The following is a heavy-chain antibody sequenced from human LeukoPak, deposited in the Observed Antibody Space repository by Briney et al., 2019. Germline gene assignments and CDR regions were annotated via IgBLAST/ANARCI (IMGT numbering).Heavy chain of an antibody. CDR3: AGSTTVVTRVFDY. CDR1: GGSISSYY. CDR2: IYHSGST. J-gene: IGHJ4*02. Sequence: SETLSLTCTVSGGSISSYYWSWIRQPPGKGLEWIGYIYHSGSTNYNPSLKSRVTISVDTSKNQFSLKLSSVTAADTAVYYCAGSTTVVTRVFDYWGQGTLVTVSS. D-gene: IGHD4-17*01. V-gene: IGHV4-59*01.